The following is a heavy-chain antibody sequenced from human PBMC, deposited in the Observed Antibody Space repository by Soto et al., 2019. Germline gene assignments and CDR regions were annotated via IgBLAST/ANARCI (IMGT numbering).Heavy chain of an antibody. D-gene: IGHD6-13*01. V-gene: IGHV1-3*01. CDR3: TRDRSVVAAGTQYYFDF. CDR2: INAGNGNT. CDR1: GNTFTNYA. J-gene: IGHJ4*02. Sequence: QVHLVQSGAEVKKPGASVKVSCKASGNTFTNYAMHWVRQAPGQRLEWMGWINAGNGNTKYSQKFQGRVTITRDTSASTAYMERSSLRSEDTAVYYCTRDRSVVAAGTQYYFDFWGQGTLVTVSS.